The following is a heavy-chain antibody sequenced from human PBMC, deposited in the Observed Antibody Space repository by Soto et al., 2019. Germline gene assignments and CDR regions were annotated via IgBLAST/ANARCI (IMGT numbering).Heavy chain of an antibody. J-gene: IGHJ4*02. V-gene: IGHV3-23*01. CDR3: ANVPLKSQVFDY. CDR2: LSGSGSST. CDR1: GFTFNNYA. Sequence: EVQLLDSGGGLVQPGGSLRLSCTASGFTFNNYAMNWVRQAPGKGLELVSTLSGSGSSTYYANSVKGRFTISRDNSKNTLYLQMTNLRAVDTAIYYCANVPLKSQVFDYWGQGTLVTVSS.